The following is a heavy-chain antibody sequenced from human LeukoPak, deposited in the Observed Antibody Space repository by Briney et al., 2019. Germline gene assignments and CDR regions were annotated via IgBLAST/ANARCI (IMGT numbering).Heavy chain of an antibody. CDR3: ARQGAVAGTVDC. V-gene: IGHV3-73*01. Sequence: GGSLRLSCAASGFTFSGSAMHWVRQASGKGLEWVGRIRTKANNYATAYAASVKGRFTISRGDSKNTAYLQMSSLKTEDTAVYYCARQGAVAGTVDCWGQGTLVTVSS. CDR1: GFTFSGSA. J-gene: IGHJ4*02. D-gene: IGHD6-19*01. CDR2: IRTKANNYAT.